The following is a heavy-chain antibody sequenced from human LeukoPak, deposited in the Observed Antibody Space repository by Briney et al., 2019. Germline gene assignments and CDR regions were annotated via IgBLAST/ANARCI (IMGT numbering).Heavy chain of an antibody. D-gene: IGHD3-22*01. CDR1: GGTFSSYA. CDR3: ARDYYDSSGYFGSY. Sequence: SVKVSCKASGGTFSSYAISWVRQAPGQGLEWMGRIIPILGIANYAQKLQGRVTITADKSTSTAYMELSSLRSEDTAVYYCARDYYDSSGYFGSYWGQGTLVTVSS. J-gene: IGHJ4*02. CDR2: IIPILGIA. V-gene: IGHV1-69*04.